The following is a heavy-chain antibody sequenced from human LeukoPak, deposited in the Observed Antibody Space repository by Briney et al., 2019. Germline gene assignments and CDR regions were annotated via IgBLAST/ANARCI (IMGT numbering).Heavy chain of an antibody. CDR3: ARSLEYYYYMDV. CDR2: INPNSGGT. J-gene: IGHJ6*03. V-gene: IGHV1-2*02. CDR1: GYTFTGYY. Sequence: GASVKVSCKASGYTFTGYYMHWVRQAPGQGLEWMGWINPNSGGTNYAQKFQGRVTMTRDMSTSTVYMELSSLRSEDTAVYYCARSLEYYYYMDVWGKGTTVTVSS. D-gene: IGHD3-3*01.